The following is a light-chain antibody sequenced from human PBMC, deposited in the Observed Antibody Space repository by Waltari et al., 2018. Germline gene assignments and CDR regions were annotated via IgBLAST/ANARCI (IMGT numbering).Light chain of an antibody. CDR2: DAS. J-gene: IGKJ3*01. CDR3: QQHDHLPFT. CDR1: KDIANY. V-gene: IGKV1-33*01. Sequence: DIQMTQSPSSLSASVGDGVTITCQERKDIANYSNWYQQKPVKSPKLRVYDASNLHSGVPSRFSGSGSGTHFTFTITGLQPEDIATYYCQQHDHLPFTFGPGTKVDIK.